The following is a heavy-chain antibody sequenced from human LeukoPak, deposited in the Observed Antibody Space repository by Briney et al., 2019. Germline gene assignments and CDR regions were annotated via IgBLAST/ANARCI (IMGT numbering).Heavy chain of an antibody. D-gene: IGHD2-2*01. CDR2: INTDGSST. J-gene: IGHJ5*02. V-gene: IGHV3-74*01. CDR3: ARVGCSSTSCYPAAWFDP. CDR1: GFTFSSYW. Sequence: PGGSLRLSCAASGFTFSSYWMHWVRQAPGKGLVWVSRINTDGSSTSYADSVKGRFTISRDNAKNTLYLQMNSLRAEDTAVYYCARVGCSSTSCYPAAWFDPWGQGTLVIVSS.